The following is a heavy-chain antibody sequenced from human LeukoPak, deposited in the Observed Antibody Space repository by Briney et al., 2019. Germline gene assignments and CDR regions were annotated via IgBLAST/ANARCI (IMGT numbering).Heavy chain of an antibody. CDR2: IKNKIASGTT. CDR1: GFTFSNYV. CDR3: TTNDAFDI. Sequence: PGGSLRLSCAASGFTFSNYVLTWVRQAPGKGLEWVGRIKNKIASGTTDYAAPVKGRFTISRDDSKNTLFLQMNSLKTEDTAMYYCTTNDAFDIWGQGTMVTVSS. J-gene: IGHJ3*02. V-gene: IGHV3-15*01.